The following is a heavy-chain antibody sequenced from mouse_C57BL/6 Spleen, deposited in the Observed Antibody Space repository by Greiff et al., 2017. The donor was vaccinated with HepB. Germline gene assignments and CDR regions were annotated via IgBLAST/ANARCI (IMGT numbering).Heavy chain of an antibody. J-gene: IGHJ2*01. V-gene: IGHV1-82*01. Sequence: VKLQQSGPELVKPGASVKISCKASGYAFSSSWMNWVKQRPGKGLEWIGRIYPGDGDTNYNGKFKGKATLTADKSSSTAYMQLSSLTSEDSAVYYCARSDDFDYWGQGTTLTVSS. CDR3: ARSDDFDY. D-gene: IGHD2-3*01. CDR2: IYPGDGDT. CDR1: GYAFSSSW.